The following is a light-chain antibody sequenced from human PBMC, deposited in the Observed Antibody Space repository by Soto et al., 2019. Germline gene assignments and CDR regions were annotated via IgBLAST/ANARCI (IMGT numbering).Light chain of an antibody. Sequence: IQMTQSPSSLSASLGDRVTITCRASQGIGVYLAWFQQKPGNVPRLLIYAASTLQSGVPSRFSCSGSGTDFTLTISSLQPEDVATYYWQKYNSAPLTFGGGTKVEIK. CDR2: AAS. CDR1: QGIGVY. V-gene: IGKV1-27*01. J-gene: IGKJ4*01. CDR3: QKYNSAPLT.